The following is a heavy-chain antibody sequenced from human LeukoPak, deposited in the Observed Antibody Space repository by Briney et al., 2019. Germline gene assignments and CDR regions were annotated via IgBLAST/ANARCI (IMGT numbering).Heavy chain of an antibody. CDR1: GFTFTNYW. V-gene: IGHV3-7*01. CDR2: INKDGSEK. J-gene: IGHJ4*02. CDR3: ARDPVQDFDF. Sequence: GGSLRLSCAASGFTFTNYWMTWVRQAPGKGLEWVAKINKDGSEKQYVDSVKGRFTISRDNPKNSVYLQMSSLRVEDSAVYYCARDPVQDFDFWGQGIMVTVSS.